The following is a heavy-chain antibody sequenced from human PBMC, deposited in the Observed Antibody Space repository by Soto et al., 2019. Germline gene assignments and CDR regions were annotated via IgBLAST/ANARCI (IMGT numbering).Heavy chain of an antibody. D-gene: IGHD6-19*01. CDR3: TTYNGWARIDY. Sequence: EVQLVESGGGLVKPGGSLRLSCATSGISFINTWMNWVRQAPGKGLEWVGRIKTNTDGGTADFATPVKGRFTISRDDSKNTMFLQMNSLETEDTAGYYCTTYNGWARIDYGGRGTLVTVSS. CDR1: GISFINTW. V-gene: IGHV3-15*07. CDR2: IKTNTDGGTA. J-gene: IGHJ4*02.